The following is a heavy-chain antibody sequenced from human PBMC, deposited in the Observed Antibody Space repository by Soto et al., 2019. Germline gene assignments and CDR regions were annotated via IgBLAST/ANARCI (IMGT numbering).Heavy chain of an antibody. Sequence: SETLSLTCTVSGXTISNYSWSWFRQPPGKGPEWIGFIYYTGSTNSDPSLKSRVTISVDTSKNQFSLNLNSVTAADTAVFYCARAVGNSAYIFDFWGQGALVTVSS. CDR1: GXTISNYS. D-gene: IGHD6-25*01. V-gene: IGHV4-59*01. CDR3: ARAVGNSAYIFDF. J-gene: IGHJ4*02. CDR2: IYYTGST.